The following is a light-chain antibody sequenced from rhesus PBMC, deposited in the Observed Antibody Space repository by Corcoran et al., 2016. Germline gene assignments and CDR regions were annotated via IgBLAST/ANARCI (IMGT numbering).Light chain of an antibody. CDR3: QQYNSYPPT. Sequence: DIQMTQSPSSLSASVRDTVTITCRASQAISNYLAWFQQKPVKAPKPLIYYASNLESGVPSRFSGSGSGTDFTININSLQPEDFAVYHCQQYNSYPPTFGQGTKVEIK. J-gene: IGKJ1*01. CDR2: YAS. V-gene: IGKV1S14*01. CDR1: QAISNY.